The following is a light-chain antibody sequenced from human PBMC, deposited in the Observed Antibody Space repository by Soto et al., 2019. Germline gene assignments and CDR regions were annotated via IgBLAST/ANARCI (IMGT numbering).Light chain of an antibody. CDR3: QQYNSYWT. J-gene: IGKJ1*01. CDR1: QSISSW. CDR2: DAS. V-gene: IGKV1-5*01. Sequence: DIQMTQSPSTLSASVGDRVTITCRASQSISSWLAWYQQKPGKAPKLLIYDASSLESRVPSRFSGSGSGTEFTLTFSSLQPDDFATYYCQQYNSYWTFGQGTKVDIK.